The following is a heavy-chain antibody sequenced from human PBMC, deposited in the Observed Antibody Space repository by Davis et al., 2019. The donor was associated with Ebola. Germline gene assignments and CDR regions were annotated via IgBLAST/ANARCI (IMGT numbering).Heavy chain of an antibody. J-gene: IGHJ6*02. CDR3: AKDLSVDQTPFYYYYYGMDV. D-gene: IGHD4-23*01. Sequence: GGSLRLSCSASGFTFSSYAMHWVRQAPGKGLEYVSTISSNGGSTYYADSVKGRFTISRDNSKNTLYLQMNSLRAEDTAVYYCAKDLSVDQTPFYYYYYGMDVWGQGTTVTVSS. CDR2: ISSNGGST. CDR1: GFTFSSYA. V-gene: IGHV3-64*04.